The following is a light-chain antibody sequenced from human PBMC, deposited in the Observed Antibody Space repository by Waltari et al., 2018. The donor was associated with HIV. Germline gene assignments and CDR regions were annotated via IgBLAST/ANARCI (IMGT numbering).Light chain of an antibody. J-gene: IGKJ1*01. CDR1: QSIGTY. V-gene: IGKV1-39*01. CDR3: LQSSGAPWT. Sequence: DIQMTQSPSSLSASVGDRVTITCRASQSIGTYLDWYQHKPGKAPKLLLYTASTLQSGVPSRFSGSGSGTHFTLTITSLQSDDFATYYCLQSSGAPWTFGHGTKVEVK. CDR2: TAS.